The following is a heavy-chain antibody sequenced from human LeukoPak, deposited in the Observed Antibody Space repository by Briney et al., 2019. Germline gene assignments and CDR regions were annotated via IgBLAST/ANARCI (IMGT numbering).Heavy chain of an antibody. Sequence: PSETLSLICAVSGGSISRGAYSWSWIRQPPGKGLEWIGYIYHSGSTYYNPSLKSRVTISVDRSKNQFSLKLTSVTAADTAVYYCASSSYDSSGYYGYFQHWGQGTLVTVSS. J-gene: IGHJ1*01. V-gene: IGHV4-30-2*01. D-gene: IGHD3-22*01. CDR2: IYHSGST. CDR1: GGSISRGAYS. CDR3: ASSSYDSSGYYGYFQH.